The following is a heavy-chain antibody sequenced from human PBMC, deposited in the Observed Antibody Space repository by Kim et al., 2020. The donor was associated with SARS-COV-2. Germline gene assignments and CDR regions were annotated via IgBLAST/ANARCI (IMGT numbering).Heavy chain of an antibody. V-gene: IGHV1-69*01. Sequence: AQKFQGRVTIPAEEATSTAYMEMSSLKSEDTAVYYCAGEDGYSAPGAFDIWGQGTMVTVSS. CDR3: AGEDGYSAPGAFDI. D-gene: IGHD5-18*01. J-gene: IGHJ3*02.